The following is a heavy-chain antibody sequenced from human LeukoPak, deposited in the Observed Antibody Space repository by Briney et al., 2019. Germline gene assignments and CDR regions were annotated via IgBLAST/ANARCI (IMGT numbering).Heavy chain of an antibody. Sequence: PGGSLRLSCAASGFTFSSYWMSWVRQAPGEGLEWVANIKQDGSEKYYVGSVKGRFTISRDNAKNSLYLQMNSLRAEDTAVYYCAGGVGYGYDYWGQGTLVTVSS. D-gene: IGHD5-18*01. CDR2: IKQDGSEK. CDR3: AGGVGYGYDY. CDR1: GFTFSSYW. V-gene: IGHV3-7*03. J-gene: IGHJ4*02.